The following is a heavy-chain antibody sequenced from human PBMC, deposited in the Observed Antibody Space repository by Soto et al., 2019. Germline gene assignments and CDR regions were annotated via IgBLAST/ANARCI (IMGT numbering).Heavy chain of an antibody. CDR2: IYYSGST. Sequence: SETLSLTCTVSSGSISGYYWTWIRQPPGKGLEWIGYIYYSGSTNYNPSLQSRVTMSVDTSKNQFSLKLSSVTAADTAVYYCARGGSTNDWRYYIDYWGQGTLVTVSS. J-gene: IGHJ4*02. V-gene: IGHV4-59*01. CDR3: ARGGSTNDWRYYIDY. CDR1: SGSISGYY. D-gene: IGHD2-2*01.